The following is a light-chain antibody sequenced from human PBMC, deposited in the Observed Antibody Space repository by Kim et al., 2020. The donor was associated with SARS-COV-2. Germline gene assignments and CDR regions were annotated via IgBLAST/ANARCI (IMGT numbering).Light chain of an antibody. Sequence: LGQTVRITCQGDSLRSYYASWYQQKPGQAPILVTYGKNNRPSGIPDRFSGSSSGNTASLTITGAQAEDEADYYCNSRDSSGKHVVFGGGTQLTVL. CDR3: NSRDSSGKHVV. J-gene: IGLJ2*01. CDR2: GKN. V-gene: IGLV3-19*01. CDR1: SLRSYY.